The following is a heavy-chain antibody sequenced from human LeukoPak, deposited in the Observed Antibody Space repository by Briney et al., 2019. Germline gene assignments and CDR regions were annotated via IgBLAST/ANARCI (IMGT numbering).Heavy chain of an antibody. CDR2: INPNSGGT. Sequence: ASVKVSCKASGYTFTAYYMHWMRQAPGQGPEWMGWINPNSGGTNFAQKFQGRVTMTSDTSISTAYMELSSLRSDDTAIYYCARAKVLVPDHWGQGTLLTVSS. V-gene: IGHV1-2*02. CDR3: ARAKVLVPDH. CDR1: GYTFTAYY. J-gene: IGHJ4*02.